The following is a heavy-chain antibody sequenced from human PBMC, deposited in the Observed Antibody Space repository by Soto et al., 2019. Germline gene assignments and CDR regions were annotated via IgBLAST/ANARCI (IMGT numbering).Heavy chain of an antibody. J-gene: IGHJ4*02. CDR1: GYVFNTYG. D-gene: IGHD4-4*01. Sequence: QVQLVQSGAEVKRPGASVKVSCRASGYVFNTYGPSWVRQAPGQGLEWMGWITAYSADTNYAQKFKGRVTMTIDTSTNTAYMELRSLRSDDTALYFCARDGSLAGNYEYWGQGTLVTVSS. CDR2: ITAYSADT. CDR3: ARDGSLAGNYEY. V-gene: IGHV1-18*01.